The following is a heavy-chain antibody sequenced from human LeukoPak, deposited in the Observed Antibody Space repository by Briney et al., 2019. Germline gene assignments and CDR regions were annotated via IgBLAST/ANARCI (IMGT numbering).Heavy chain of an antibody. D-gene: IGHD5-12*01. J-gene: IGHJ4*02. CDR2: ISAYNGNT. CDR3: ARYPSIVATSGIDY. Sequence: GASVKVSCKTSGYIFAHNGISWVRQAPGQGLEWMGWISAYNGNTNYAQKLQGRVTMTTDTSTSTAYMELRSLRSDDTAVYYCARYPSIVATSGIDYWGQGTLVTVSS. CDR1: GYIFAHNG. V-gene: IGHV1-18*01.